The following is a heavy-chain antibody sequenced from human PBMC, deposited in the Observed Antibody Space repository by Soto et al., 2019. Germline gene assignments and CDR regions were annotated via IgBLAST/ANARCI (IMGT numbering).Heavy chain of an antibody. CDR2: IYYSGST. J-gene: IGHJ6*02. CDR3: ARERIAPTSDYYYGMDV. CDR1: GGSISSGGYY. D-gene: IGHD6-6*01. Sequence: SETLSLTCTVSGGSISSGGYYWSWIRQHPGKGLEWIGYIYYSGSTYYNPSLKSRVTISVDTSKNQFSLKLSSVTAADTAVYYCARERIAPTSDYYYGMDVWGQGTTVTVSS. V-gene: IGHV4-31*03.